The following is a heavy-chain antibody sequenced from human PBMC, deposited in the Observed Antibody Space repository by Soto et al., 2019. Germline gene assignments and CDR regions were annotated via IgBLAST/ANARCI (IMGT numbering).Heavy chain of an antibody. CDR2: ISAYNGNT. J-gene: IGHJ4*02. D-gene: IGHD6-13*01. Sequence: QVQLVQSGAEVKKPGASVKVSCKASGYTFTSYGISWVRQAPGQGLEWMGWISAYNGNTNHAQKLQGRVTMTTDTSTSAAYMERSSRRSTDTDGYYCARVGGTRSSWDNVIDYWGPGTQVTVCS. CDR1: GYTFTSYG. V-gene: IGHV1-18*01. CDR3: ARVGGTRSSWDNVIDY.